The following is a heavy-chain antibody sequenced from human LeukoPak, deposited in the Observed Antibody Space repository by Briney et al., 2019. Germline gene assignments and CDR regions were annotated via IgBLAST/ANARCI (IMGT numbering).Heavy chain of an antibody. CDR3: ARERCGSGSCYSGV. CDR2: MYYSGST. J-gene: IGHJ4*02. Sequence: SETLSLTCTVSVGSISSYYWSWIRQPPGKGLEWIGYMYYSGSTNYNPSLKSRVIISVDTSKNQFSLRLSSVTAADTAVYYCARERCGSGSCYSGVWGQGTLVTVSS. D-gene: IGHD2-15*01. CDR1: VGSISSYY. V-gene: IGHV4-59*12.